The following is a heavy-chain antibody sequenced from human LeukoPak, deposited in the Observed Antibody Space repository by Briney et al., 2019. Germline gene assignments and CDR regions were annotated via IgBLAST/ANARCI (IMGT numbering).Heavy chain of an antibody. J-gene: IGHJ6*03. Sequence: SGTLSLTCTVSGGSISSYYWSWIRQPPGKGLEWIGYIYYSGSTNYNPSLKSRVTISVDTSKNQFSLKLSSVTAADTAVYYCARDDYMDVWGKGTTVTVSS. CDR2: IYYSGST. CDR1: GGSISSYY. V-gene: IGHV4-59*01. CDR3: ARDDYMDV.